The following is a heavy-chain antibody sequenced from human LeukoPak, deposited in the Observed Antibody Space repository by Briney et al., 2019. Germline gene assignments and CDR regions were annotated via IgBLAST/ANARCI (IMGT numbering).Heavy chain of an antibody. CDR2: VNPNSGNT. D-gene: IGHD3-22*01. CDR1: GYTFTSYD. V-gene: IGHV1-8*01. CDR3: ARRSDDYDSSAYYH. Sequence: ASVKVSCKASGYTFTSYDINWVRQATGQGLEWMGWVNPNSGNTGYAQKFQGRVTMTRNTATSTVYMDLSSLTSDDTAVYYCARRSDDYDSSAYYHWGLGTLVTVSS. J-gene: IGHJ4*02.